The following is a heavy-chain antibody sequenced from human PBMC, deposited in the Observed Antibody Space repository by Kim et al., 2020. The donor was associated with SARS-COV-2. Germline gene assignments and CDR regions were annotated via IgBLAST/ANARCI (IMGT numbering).Heavy chain of an antibody. D-gene: IGHD5-12*01. CDR2: ISYDGSNK. V-gene: IGHV3-30-3*01. CDR3: ARGLGYSGYDPIDY. Sequence: GGSLRLSCAASGFTFSSYAMHWVRQAPGKGLEWVAVISYDGSNKYYADSVKGRFTISRDNSKNTLYLQMNSLRAEDTAVYYCARGLGYSGYDPIDYWGQGTLVTVSS. CDR1: GFTFSSYA. J-gene: IGHJ4*02.